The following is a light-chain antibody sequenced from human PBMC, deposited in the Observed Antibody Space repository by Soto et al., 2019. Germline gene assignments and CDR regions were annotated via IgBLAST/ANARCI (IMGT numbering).Light chain of an antibody. CDR2: SND. CDR1: TSNIGTNF. J-gene: IGLJ3*02. CDR3: AAADDSLNARV. V-gene: IGLV1-47*02. Sequence: QSILTQPPSASGAPGQRVTISCSGRTSNIGTNFVYWYQQFPGTAPKLLIYSNDQRPSGVPERFSASRSGTTASLVISGLRSEDEADYYCAAADDSLNARVFGGGTKLTVL.